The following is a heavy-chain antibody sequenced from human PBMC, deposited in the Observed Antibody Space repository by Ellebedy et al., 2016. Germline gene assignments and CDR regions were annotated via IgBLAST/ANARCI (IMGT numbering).Heavy chain of an antibody. Sequence: GGSLRLSXAASGLSFDVYAIHWVRQAPGKGLEWVSGISWNSGSIGYADSVKGRFTISRDNAKNSLYLQMNSLRAEDTALYYCAKEGRYDFWSGYYLGAFDIWGQGTMVTVSS. D-gene: IGHD3-3*01. J-gene: IGHJ3*02. CDR2: ISWNSGSI. V-gene: IGHV3-9*01. CDR1: GLSFDVYA. CDR3: AKEGRYDFWSGYYLGAFDI.